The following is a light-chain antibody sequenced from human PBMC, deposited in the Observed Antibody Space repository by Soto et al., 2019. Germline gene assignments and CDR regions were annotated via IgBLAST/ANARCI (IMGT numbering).Light chain of an antibody. J-gene: IGLJ2*01. CDR2: DVS. Sequence: QSALTQPASVSGSPGQSITISCTGSSSDVGGYNFVSWYQQYPGKAPKLMVHDVSSRPSGISDRFSGSKSGNTASLTISGLQAEDEADYSCSSYTSSTTFVVFGGGTKVTVL. CDR1: SSDVGGYNF. V-gene: IGLV2-14*01. CDR3: SSYTSSTTFVV.